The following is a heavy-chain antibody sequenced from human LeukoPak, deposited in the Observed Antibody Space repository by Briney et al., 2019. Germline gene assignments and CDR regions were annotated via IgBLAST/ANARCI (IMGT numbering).Heavy chain of an antibody. D-gene: IGHD4-17*01. CDR1: GFTFSSYA. Sequence: PGRALRLSCAASGFTFSSYAMHWVRQAPGKGLEGVAVISYDGSNKYYADSVKGRFTISRDNSNNTLYLQMNSLRAEDTAVYYSAKRDDYGDHVLAGPFDYWGQGTLVTVSS. CDR2: ISYDGSNK. CDR3: AKRDDYGDHVLAGPFDY. J-gene: IGHJ4*02. V-gene: IGHV3-30-3*02.